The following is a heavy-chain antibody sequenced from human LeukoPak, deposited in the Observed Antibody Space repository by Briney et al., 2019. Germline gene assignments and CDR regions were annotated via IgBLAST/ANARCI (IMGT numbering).Heavy chain of an antibody. CDR3: AKDKIGGYCSGASCYAGYYFYGMEV. CDR2: INGRGSRK. Sequence: PGGSLRLSCEGSGLIFSRYAIKWVRQTSGKGLEWVSLINGRGSRKYYADSVKGRFTISRDNSKNTLYLQMDSLKAEDTAVYYCAKDKIGGYCSGASCYAGYYFYGMEVWGQGTTVTVSS. J-gene: IGHJ6*01. D-gene: IGHD2-15*01. CDR1: GLIFSRYA. V-gene: IGHV3-NL1*01.